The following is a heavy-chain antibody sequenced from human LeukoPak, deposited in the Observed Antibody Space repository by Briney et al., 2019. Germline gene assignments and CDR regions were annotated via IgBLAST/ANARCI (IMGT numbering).Heavy chain of an antibody. CDR2: ISGSGGST. CDR1: GFTFSSYA. J-gene: IGHJ6*02. Sequence: PGGSLRLSCAASGFTFSSYAMSWVRQAPGKGLEWVSAISGSGGSTYYADSVKGRFTISRDNSKNTLYLQMSSLTPEDTARYYCVNLGQLLVPDYYYGVDVWGQGTTVTVSS. V-gene: IGHV3-23*01. D-gene: IGHD6-19*01. CDR3: VNLGQLLVPDYYYGVDV.